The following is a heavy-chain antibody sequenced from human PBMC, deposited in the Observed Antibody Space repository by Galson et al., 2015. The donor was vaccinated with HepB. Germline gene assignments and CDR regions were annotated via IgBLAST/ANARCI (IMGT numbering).Heavy chain of an antibody. Sequence: SLRLSCAASGFTFSNAWMSWVRQAPGKGLEWVGRIKSKTDGGTTDYAAPVKGRFTISRDDSKNTLYLQMNSLKTEDTAVYYCTTEGVDCSSTSCPIDYYYMDVWGKGTTVTVSS. J-gene: IGHJ6*03. CDR3: TTEGVDCSSTSCPIDYYYMDV. D-gene: IGHD2-2*01. V-gene: IGHV3-15*01. CDR2: IKSKTDGGTT. CDR1: GFTFSNAW.